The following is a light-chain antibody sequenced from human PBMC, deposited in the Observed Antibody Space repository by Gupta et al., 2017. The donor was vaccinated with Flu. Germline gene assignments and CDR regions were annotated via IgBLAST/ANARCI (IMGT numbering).Light chain of an antibody. CDR1: GDLGGYNY. CDR3: SSYTNTNTLVV. J-gene: IGLJ2*01. CDR2: GVS. V-gene: IGLV2-14*01. Sequence: GDLGGYNYVSWYQQQPGKAPKHIIVGVSNLPSGISNRFSCSKSGNTASLTTSVLQAEDEADYYCSSYTNTNTLVVFGGGTKLTAL.